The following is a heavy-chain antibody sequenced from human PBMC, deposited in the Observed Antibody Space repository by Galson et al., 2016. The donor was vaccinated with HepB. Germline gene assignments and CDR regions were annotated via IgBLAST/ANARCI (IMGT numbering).Heavy chain of an antibody. V-gene: IGHV4-61*02. CDR1: GGSISSDNYY. CDR2: VHTTGNT. Sequence: TLSLTCTVSGGSISSDNYYWSWIRQPAGKRLEWIGRVHTTGNTDYNSSLKSRLAISLDTSKNQFSLKVTSVTASDTAVYYCVKEAYTYGALHDYFEYWGQGTLVTVSS. D-gene: IGHD4/OR15-4a*01. CDR3: VKEAYTYGALHDYFEY. J-gene: IGHJ4*02.